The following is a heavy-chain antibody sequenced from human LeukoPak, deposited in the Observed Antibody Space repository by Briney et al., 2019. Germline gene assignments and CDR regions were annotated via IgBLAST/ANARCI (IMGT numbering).Heavy chain of an antibody. CDR3: ARAYSGTYGLGYYYMDV. J-gene: IGHJ6*03. D-gene: IGHD1-26*01. Sequence: KTGGSLRLSCAASGFTISSFSMNWVRQAPGKGLEWVSSISSSSYIYYADSVKGRFTISRHNAKNSLYLQMNSLRAEDTAVYYCARAYSGTYGLGYYYMDVWGKGTTVTISS. CDR2: ISSSSYI. V-gene: IGHV3-21*01. CDR1: GFTISSFS.